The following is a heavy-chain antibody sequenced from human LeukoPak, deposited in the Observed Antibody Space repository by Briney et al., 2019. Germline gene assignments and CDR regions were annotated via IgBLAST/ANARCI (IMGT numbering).Heavy chain of an antibody. Sequence: GGSLRLSCAASGFTVSSNYMSWVRQAPGEGLEWVSVIYSGGSTYYADSVKGRFTISRDNSKNTLYLQMNSLRAEDTAVYYCARMPYYYDSSGIFHWGQGTLVTVSS. CDR1: GFTVSSNY. CDR2: IYSGGST. V-gene: IGHV3-53*01. CDR3: ARMPYYYDSSGIFH. J-gene: IGHJ4*02. D-gene: IGHD3-22*01.